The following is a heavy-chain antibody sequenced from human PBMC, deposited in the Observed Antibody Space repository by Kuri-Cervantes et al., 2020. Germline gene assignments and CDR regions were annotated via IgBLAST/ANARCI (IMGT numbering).Heavy chain of an antibody. CDR3: ARVRYAPDRPKCSGGSCYYTYYHGMDV. CDR2: MNPNSGNT. CDR1: AYTFTSYD. D-gene: IGHD2-15*01. J-gene: IGHJ6*02. V-gene: IGHV1-8*01. Sequence: ASVKVSCKASAYTFTSYDINWVRQATGQGPEWMGWMNPNSGNTGYAQKFQGRVSMTRNTSISTAYMELSSLRSEDTAVYYCARVRYAPDRPKCSGGSCYYTYYHGMDVWGQGTVVTVSS.